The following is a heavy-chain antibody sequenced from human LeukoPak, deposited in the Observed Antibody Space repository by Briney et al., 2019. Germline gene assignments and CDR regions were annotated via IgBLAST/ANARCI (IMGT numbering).Heavy chain of an antibody. CDR1: GYTLSDYY. CDR2: IRGDTGDA. Sequence: ASVTVSCKTSGYTLSDYYMHWVRQAPGRGLEWMGWIRGDTGDADSPRKFQGRVTMTRDMSTNTAYMELSRLRYDDTAMYFCARVRGNSCDYWGQGTLVTVSS. CDR3: ARVRGNSCDY. J-gene: IGHJ4*02. D-gene: IGHD6-13*01. V-gene: IGHV1-2*02.